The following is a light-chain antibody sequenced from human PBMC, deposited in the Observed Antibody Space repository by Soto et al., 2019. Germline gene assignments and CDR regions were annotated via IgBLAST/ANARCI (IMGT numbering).Light chain of an antibody. CDR2: EVS. V-gene: IGLV2-8*01. CDR1: SSDVGGYNY. CDR3: SSYAGSNNFVV. J-gene: IGLJ2*01. Sequence: QSVLTQPPSASGSPGQSVTISCTGTSSDVGGYNYVSWYQQYPGKAPRLMIYEVSNRPSGVPDRFSGSKSGNTASLTVSGLQAEDEADYYCSSYAGSNNFVVFGGGTKVTVL.